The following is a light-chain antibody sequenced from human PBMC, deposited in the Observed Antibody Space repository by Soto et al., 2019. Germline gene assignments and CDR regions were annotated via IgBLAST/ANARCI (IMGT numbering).Light chain of an antibody. CDR1: QSVSSSY. Sequence: EIVMTQSPATMSVSPLERDKLFWRASQSVSSSYLTWYQQKPGQAPRLLIYGASTRATGIPARFSGSGSGTDFTLTISSLQPEDFAVYYCQQDYKLWTFGQGTKVDI. V-gene: IGKV3D-7*01. CDR2: GAS. CDR3: QQDYKLWT. J-gene: IGKJ1*01.